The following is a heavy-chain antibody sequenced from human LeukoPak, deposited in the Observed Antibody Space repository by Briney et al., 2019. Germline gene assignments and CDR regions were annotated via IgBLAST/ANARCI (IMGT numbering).Heavy chain of an antibody. CDR3: AKGVIAVAGLGAYYMDV. J-gene: IGHJ6*03. CDR1: GGSFSSYY. CDR2: ITHSGST. Sequence: SETLSLTCAVYGGSFSSYYWSWIRQPPGKGLEWIGEITHSGSTNYNPSLKSRVTISVDASKNQFSLNLSSVTAADTAVYYCAKGVIAVAGLGAYYMDVWGKGTTVTVSS. V-gene: IGHV4-34*01. D-gene: IGHD6-19*01.